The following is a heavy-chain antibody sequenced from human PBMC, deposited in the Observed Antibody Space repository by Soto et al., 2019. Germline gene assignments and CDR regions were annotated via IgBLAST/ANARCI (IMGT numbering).Heavy chain of an antibody. CDR3: VRDGTKNLRDWFDP. V-gene: IGHV4-4*07. D-gene: IGHD1-1*01. CDR1: GASISVFY. Sequence: SETLSLTCTVSGASISVFYWSWIRKSAGKGLEWIGRIYATWTTDYNPSLKSRVMMSVDTSKKQFSLKLRSVTAADTAVYYCVRDGTKNLRDWFDPWGQGIPVTVSS. J-gene: IGHJ5*02. CDR2: IYATWTT.